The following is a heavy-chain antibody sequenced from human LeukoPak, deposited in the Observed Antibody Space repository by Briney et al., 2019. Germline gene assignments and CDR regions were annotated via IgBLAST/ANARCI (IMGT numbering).Heavy chain of an antibody. Sequence: PSETLSLTCTVSGDSISTSNSYRGWIRQPPGKGLEWIGSIYYSGNTYYNASLKSRVTISVDTSKNQFSLKLTSVTAADTAVYYCARVSWFPGTSYYYMDVWGKGTTVTVSS. D-gene: IGHD1-1*01. CDR3: ARVSWFPGTSYYYMDV. CDR2: IYYSGNT. J-gene: IGHJ6*03. V-gene: IGHV4-39*07. CDR1: GDSISTSNSY.